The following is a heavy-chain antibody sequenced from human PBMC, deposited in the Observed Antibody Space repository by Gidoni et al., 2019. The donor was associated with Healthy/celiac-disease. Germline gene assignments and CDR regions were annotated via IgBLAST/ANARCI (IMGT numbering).Heavy chain of an antibody. V-gene: IGHV3-33*01. Sequence: QVQLVESGGGVVQPGRSLRLSCAASGFTFSSYGMHWVSQAPGKGLEWGAVIWYDGNNKYYADAVKGRFTISRDNSKNTLYLQMNSLRAEDTAVYYCARDPYCSGGSCYSGVFGYWGQGTLVTVSS. CDR2: IWYDGNNK. CDR1: GFTFSSYG. D-gene: IGHD2-15*01. J-gene: IGHJ4*02. CDR3: ARDPYCSGGSCYSGVFGY.